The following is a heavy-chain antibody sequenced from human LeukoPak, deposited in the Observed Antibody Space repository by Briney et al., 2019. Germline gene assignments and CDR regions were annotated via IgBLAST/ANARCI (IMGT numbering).Heavy chain of an antibody. J-gene: IGHJ3*02. V-gene: IGHV1-24*01. CDR3: ATEVLGYSYGYFAFDI. CDR2: FDPEDGET. CDR1: GYTLTGLS. D-gene: IGHD5-18*01. Sequence: GASVKVSCKVSGYTLTGLSMHWVRQAPGKGLEWMGGFDPEDGETIYAQKFQGRVTMTEDTSTDTAYMELSSLRSEDTAVYYCATEVLGYSYGYFAFDIWGQGTMVTVSS.